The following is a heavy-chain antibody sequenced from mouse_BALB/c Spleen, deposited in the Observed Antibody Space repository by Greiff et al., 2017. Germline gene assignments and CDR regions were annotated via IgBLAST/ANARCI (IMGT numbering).Heavy chain of an antibody. V-gene: IGHV2-6-7*01. CDR2: IWGDGST. J-gene: IGHJ2*01. Sequence: VMLVESGPGLVAPSQSLSITCTVSGFSLTSYGVNWVRQPPGKGLEWLGMIWGDGSTDYNSALKSRLSISKDNSKRQVFLKMNSLQTDDTARYYCARDGKLGFDYWGQGTTLTVSS. CDR1: GFSLTSYG. D-gene: IGHD4-1*01. CDR3: ARDGKLGFDY.